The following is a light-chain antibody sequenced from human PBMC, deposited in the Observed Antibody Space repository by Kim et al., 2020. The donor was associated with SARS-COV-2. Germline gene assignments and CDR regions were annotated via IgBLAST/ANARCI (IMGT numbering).Light chain of an antibody. CDR2: GNN. Sequence: VLTQPPSVSGAPGQRVTISCTGSSSNIGTTYDVHWYQHLPGTAPKLLIYGNNNRPSGVPDRFSGSKSGTSASLAITGLQAEDEADYYCQSYDRNLRYVFGTGTKVTVL. CDR3: QSYDRNLRYV. J-gene: IGLJ1*01. CDR1: SSNIGTTYD. V-gene: IGLV1-40*01.